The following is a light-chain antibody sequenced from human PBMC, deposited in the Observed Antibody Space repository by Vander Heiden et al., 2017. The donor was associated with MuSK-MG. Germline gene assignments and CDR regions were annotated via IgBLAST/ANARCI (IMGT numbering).Light chain of an antibody. Sequence: QPALTQPAPVSAPPGQSITIPCTCTSTDVGGYNYVSWYQHHPRQAPKLMIYDVSNRPSGVSNRFSGSKSGNTASLTISGLQAEDEADYYCSSYKSSSTRVVFGGGTKLTVL. CDR1: STDVGGYNY. V-gene: IGLV2-14*03. CDR2: DVS. J-gene: IGLJ2*01. CDR3: SSYKSSSTRVV.